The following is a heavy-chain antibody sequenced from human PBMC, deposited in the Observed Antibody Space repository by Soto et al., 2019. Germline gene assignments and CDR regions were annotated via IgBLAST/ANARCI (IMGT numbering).Heavy chain of an antibody. CDR3: ARVTAGSGSYQIDL. CDR1: GFPFSSFS. Sequence: QLVESGGGLVKPGGSLRLSCVASGFPFSSFSLNWIRQAPGQGLEWVSSIGRVSTYIYYADSVRGRFTVSRDNAKNSVYLQMNGLTAEDSGIYYCARVTAGSGSYQIDLWGQGTLVTVSS. D-gene: IGHD3-10*01. V-gene: IGHV3-21*02. J-gene: IGHJ4*02. CDR2: IGRVSTYI.